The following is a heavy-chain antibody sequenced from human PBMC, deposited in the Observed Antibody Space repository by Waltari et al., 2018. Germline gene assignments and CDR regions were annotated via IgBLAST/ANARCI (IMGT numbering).Heavy chain of an antibody. J-gene: IGHJ4*02. Sequence: EVQLVESGGGLVQPGGSLRLSCVASGFTFNTYWMDWVRQAPGKRLEWVANIKEDGTEKYYVDSVKGRFTISRDNAKNSVYLQMNSLRVEDTAIYYCSRSLQYWAQGTLVTVSS. V-gene: IGHV3-7*01. CDR3: SRSLQY. CDR1: GFTFNTYW. CDR2: IKEDGTEK. D-gene: IGHD1-1*01.